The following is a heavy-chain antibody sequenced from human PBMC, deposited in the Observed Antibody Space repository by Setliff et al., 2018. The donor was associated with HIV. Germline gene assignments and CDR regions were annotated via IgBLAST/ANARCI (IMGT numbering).Heavy chain of an antibody. D-gene: IGHD5-18*01. CDR3: ARSPGVDTNMAFDY. J-gene: IGHJ4*02. Sequence: LTCTVSGGSIINNFWSWIRLPPGKGLEYIGYIYYSGNTDYNPSLKSRVTISVDTSRNQFSLKLSSVTAADTAVYYCARSPGVDTNMAFDYWGQGMLVTVSS. CDR1: GGSIINNF. V-gene: IGHV4-59*01. CDR2: IYYSGNT.